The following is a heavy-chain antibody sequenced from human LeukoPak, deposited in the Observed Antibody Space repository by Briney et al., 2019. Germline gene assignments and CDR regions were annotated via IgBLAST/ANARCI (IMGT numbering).Heavy chain of an antibody. CDR1: GGSISNYY. Sequence: SETLSLTCTVSGGSISNYYWNWIRQPPGKGLEWIGYIYYSGTTNYNPSLKSRVSMSVDTSKNQFSLKLSSVTAADTAVYYCARRTYSASYWKHFDYWGQGTLVTVSS. D-gene: IGHD1-26*01. J-gene: IGHJ4*02. CDR2: IYYSGTT. V-gene: IGHV4-59*01. CDR3: ARRTYSASYWKHFDY.